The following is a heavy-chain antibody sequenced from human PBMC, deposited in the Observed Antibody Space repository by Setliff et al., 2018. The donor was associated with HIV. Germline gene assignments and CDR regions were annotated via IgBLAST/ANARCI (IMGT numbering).Heavy chain of an antibody. J-gene: IGHJ4*02. CDR2: ISSSGGST. V-gene: IGHV3-23*01. CDR3: AKPPRPSSWPQYSFDY. CDR1: GFTFSSYA. Sequence: GGSLRLSCAASGFTFSSYAMSWVRQAPGKGLDWVSAISSSGGSTYDADAVKGRFTISRDNSKNTLYLQMNSLRAEDTAVDYCAKPPRPSSWPQYSFDYWGQGTLVTVSS. D-gene: IGHD6-13*01.